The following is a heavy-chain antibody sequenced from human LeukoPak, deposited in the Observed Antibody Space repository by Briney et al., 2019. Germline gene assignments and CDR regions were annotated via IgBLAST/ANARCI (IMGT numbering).Heavy chain of an antibody. CDR2: MNPNSGNT. CDR1: GYTFTSYD. V-gene: IGHV1-8*01. D-gene: IGHD3-9*01. Sequence: ASVKVPCKASGYTFTSYDINWARQATGQGLEWMGWMNPNSGNTGYAQKFQGRVTMTRNTFISTAYMELSSLRSEDTAVYYCARGGNGRPGTVLRYFDSPGHWFDPWGQGTLVTVSS. CDR3: ARGGNGRPGTVLRYFDSPGHWFDP. J-gene: IGHJ5*02.